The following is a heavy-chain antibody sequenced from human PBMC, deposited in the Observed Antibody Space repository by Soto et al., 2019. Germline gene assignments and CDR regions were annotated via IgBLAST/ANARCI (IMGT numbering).Heavy chain of an antibody. CDR3: ARVASSRPLYYFDY. CDR2: ISSSGSTI. V-gene: IGHV3-48*03. D-gene: IGHD6-13*01. Sequence: GGSLRLSCAASGFTFSSYEMNLVRQAPGRGLEWCSYISSSGSTIYYADSVKGRFTISRDNAKNSLYLQMNSLRAEDTAVYYCARVASSRPLYYFDYWGQGTLVTVSS. CDR1: GFTFSSYE. J-gene: IGHJ4*02.